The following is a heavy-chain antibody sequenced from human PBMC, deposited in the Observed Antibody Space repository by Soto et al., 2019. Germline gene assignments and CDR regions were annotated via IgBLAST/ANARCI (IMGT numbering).Heavy chain of an antibody. V-gene: IGHV4-59*08. J-gene: IGHJ3*02. Sequence: QVQLQESGPGLVKPSETLSLTCNVSGGSISSYYWSWVRQPPGKGLEFIGYIYYSGSTNYNPSLKSRVTISVDTSKNQFSLKLSSVTAADTAVYYCARRPGFGHAFDIWGQGTMVTVSS. D-gene: IGHD3-10*01. CDR3: ARRPGFGHAFDI. CDR2: IYYSGST. CDR1: GGSISSYY.